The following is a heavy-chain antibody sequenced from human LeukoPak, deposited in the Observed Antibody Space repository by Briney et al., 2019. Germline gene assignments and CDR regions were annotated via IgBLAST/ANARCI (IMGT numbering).Heavy chain of an antibody. CDR3: ARGLYCSGGSCYGYYFDY. Sequence: SETLSLTCAVYGGSFSGYYWSWIRQPPGKGLEWIGEINHSGSTNYNPSLKSRVTVSVDTSKNQFSLKLSSVTAADTAVYYCARGLYCSGGSCYGYYFDYWGQGTLVTVSS. D-gene: IGHD2-15*01. CDR2: INHSGST. V-gene: IGHV4-34*01. J-gene: IGHJ4*02. CDR1: GGSFSGYY.